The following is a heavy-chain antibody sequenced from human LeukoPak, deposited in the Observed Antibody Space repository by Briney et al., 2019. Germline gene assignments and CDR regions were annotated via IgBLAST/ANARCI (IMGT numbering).Heavy chain of an antibody. CDR1: RFTFSSYA. CDR3: AKAASSSWPSYYYGMDV. J-gene: IGHJ6*02. CDR2: ITGSGGNT. V-gene: IGHV3-23*01. D-gene: IGHD6-13*01. Sequence: PGGSLRLSCAASRFTFSSYAMSWVRQAPGKGLEWVSVITGSGGNTYYADSVKGRFTISKGNSKNTVYLQMSSLRVDDTAVYYCAKAASSSWPSYYYGMDVWGQGTTVTVSS.